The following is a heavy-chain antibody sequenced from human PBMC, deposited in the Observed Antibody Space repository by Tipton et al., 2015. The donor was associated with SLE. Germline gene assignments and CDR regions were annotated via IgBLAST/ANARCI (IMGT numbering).Heavy chain of an antibody. D-gene: IGHD6-6*01. CDR1: GGSISSYY. CDR2: IYYSGST. V-gene: IGHV4-59*01. Sequence: LRLSCTVSGGSISSYYWRWIRQPPGKGLEWIGYIYYSGSTNYNPSLKSRVTISVDTSKNQFSLKLSSVTAADTAVYYCARDPAPYSSPSEYFDLWGRGTLVTVSS. CDR3: ARDPAPYSSPSEYFDL. J-gene: IGHJ2*01.